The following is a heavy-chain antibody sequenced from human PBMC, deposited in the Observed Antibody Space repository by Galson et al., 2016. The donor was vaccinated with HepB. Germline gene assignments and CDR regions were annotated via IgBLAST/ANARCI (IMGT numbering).Heavy chain of an antibody. CDR3: TRNLDL. CDR2: ISYDGSNK. V-gene: IGHV3-30*03. J-gene: IGHJ2*01. CDR1: GFTFSSYG. Sequence: SLRLSCAASGFTFSSYGMHWVRQAPGKGLEWVAVISYDGSNKYYADSVKGRFTISRDNSKNTLYLQMNSLRAEDTALYYCTRNLDLWGRGTQVTVSS. D-gene: IGHD1-14*01.